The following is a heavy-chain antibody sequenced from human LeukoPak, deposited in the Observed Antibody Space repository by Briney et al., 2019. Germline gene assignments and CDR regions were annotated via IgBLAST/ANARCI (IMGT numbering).Heavy chain of an antibody. D-gene: IGHD3-10*01. CDR3: ARDAYGSGSPTPYYFDY. CDR1: GFTFSSYS. Sequence: GRSLRLSCAASGFTFSSYSMNWVRQAPGKGLEWVSSISSSSSYIYYADSVKGRFTISRDNAKNSLYLQMNSLRAEDTAVYYCARDAYGSGSPTPYYFDYWGQGTLVTVSS. CDR2: ISSSSSYI. J-gene: IGHJ4*02. V-gene: IGHV3-21*01.